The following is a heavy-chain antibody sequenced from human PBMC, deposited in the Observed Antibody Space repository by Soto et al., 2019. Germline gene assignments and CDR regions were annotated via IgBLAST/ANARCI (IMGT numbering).Heavy chain of an antibody. Sequence: QVQLVHSGAEVRKPGSSVKVSCQASGGTLNNYAFTWVRQAHGQGLEWMGGIITMFGTTNYAQKFQGRLTITADESTSTAYMYLTSMRSEDTAVYYCSRVGIRSYEDSTGYYGLWGQGTLGTGSS. CDR1: GGTLNNYA. V-gene: IGHV1-69*01. J-gene: IGHJ4*02. D-gene: IGHD3-22*01. CDR2: IITMFGTT. CDR3: SRVGIRSYEDSTGYYGL.